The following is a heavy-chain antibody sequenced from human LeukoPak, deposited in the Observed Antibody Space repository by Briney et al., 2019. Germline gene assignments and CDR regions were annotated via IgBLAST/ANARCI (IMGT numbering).Heavy chain of an antibody. V-gene: IGHV3-23*01. J-gene: IGHJ4*02. CDR1: GFTFSSYA. CDR2: ISGSGGST. Sequence: GASLRLSCAASGFTFSSYAMSWVRQAPGKGLEWVSAISGSGGSTYYADSVKGRFTISRDNSKNTLYLQMNSLRAEDTAVYYCAKSYDFWSGPPLPDYWGQGTLVTVSS. CDR3: AKSYDFWSGPPLPDY. D-gene: IGHD3-3*01.